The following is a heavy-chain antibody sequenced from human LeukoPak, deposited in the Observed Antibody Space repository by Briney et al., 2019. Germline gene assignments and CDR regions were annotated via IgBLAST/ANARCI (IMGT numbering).Heavy chain of an antibody. CDR1: GYTFTSYG. Sequence: GASVKVSCKASGYTFTSYGISWVRPAPGQGLEWMGWISAYNGNTNYAQKLQGRVTMTTDTSTSTAYMELRSLRSDDTAVYYCARDSGYSSGWYLGFDYWGQGTLVTVSS. J-gene: IGHJ4*02. CDR3: ARDSGYSSGWYLGFDY. V-gene: IGHV1-18*01. CDR2: ISAYNGNT. D-gene: IGHD6-19*01.